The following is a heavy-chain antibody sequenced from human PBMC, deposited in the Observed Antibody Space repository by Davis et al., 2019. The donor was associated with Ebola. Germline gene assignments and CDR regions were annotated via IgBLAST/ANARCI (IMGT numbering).Heavy chain of an antibody. CDR2: IWFDGRNA. V-gene: IGHV3-30*02. CDR3: AREDMVVTAMYFVMGAFDI. CDR1: GFTFSSYG. D-gene: IGHD2-21*02. Sequence: PGGSLRLSCAASGFTFSSYGMHWVRQTPGKGLEWVAFIWFDGRNAHYIDSVKGRFTISRDNSKNTLYLQMNSLRAEDTAVYYCAREDMVVTAMYFVMGAFDIWGQGTMVTVSS. J-gene: IGHJ3*02.